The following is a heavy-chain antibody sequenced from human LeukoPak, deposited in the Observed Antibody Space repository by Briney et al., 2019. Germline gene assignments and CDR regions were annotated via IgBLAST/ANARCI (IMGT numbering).Heavy chain of an antibody. V-gene: IGHV3-33*01. CDR3: ARDYYDSSGYPDY. J-gene: IGHJ4*02. Sequence: PGGSLRLSCAASGFTFSSYGMHWVRQAPGKGLEWVAVIWYDGSNKYYADSVKGRFTISRDNSKSTLYLQMNSLRAEDTAVYYCARDYYDSSGYPDYWGQGTLVTVSS. CDR2: IWYDGSNK. D-gene: IGHD3-22*01. CDR1: GFTFSSYG.